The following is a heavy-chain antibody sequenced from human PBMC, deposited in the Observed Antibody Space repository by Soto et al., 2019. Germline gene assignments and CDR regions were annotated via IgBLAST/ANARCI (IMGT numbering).Heavy chain of an antibody. V-gene: IGHV1-3*01. CDR3: ATSSTRDGADYFFGLDV. J-gene: IGHJ6*02. D-gene: IGHD2-2*01. Sequence: QVQLVQSGAEVKKPGASVKVTCKASGYTFTSYAIHWVRQAPGHGLEWMGFINAADGNEKYSQDFQGRVTFNRGTSASAASMELSSLLSADTAIYYCATSSTRDGADYFFGLDVWGQGTTVTVSS. CDR1: GYTFTSYA. CDR2: INAADGNE.